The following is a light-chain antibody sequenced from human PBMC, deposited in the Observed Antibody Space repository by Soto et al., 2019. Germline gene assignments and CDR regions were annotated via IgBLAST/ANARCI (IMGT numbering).Light chain of an antibody. Sequence: QSALTQPASVSGSPGQSITISCTGTSSDVGGYNYVSWYQLHPGKAPKLMVYEVSNRPSGVSNRFSGSKSGNTASLTISGLQAEDEADYYCSSYPSSTAYVFGTGTKVTVL. V-gene: IGLV2-14*01. CDR1: SSDVGGYNY. J-gene: IGLJ1*01. CDR2: EVS. CDR3: SSYPSSTAYV.